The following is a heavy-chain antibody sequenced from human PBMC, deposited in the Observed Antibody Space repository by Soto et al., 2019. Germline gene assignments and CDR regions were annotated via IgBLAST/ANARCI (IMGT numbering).Heavy chain of an antibody. CDR1: GDSISRSRSH. J-gene: IGHJ4*02. CDR3: ASEMSSGFWAFDS. CDR2: LSSTVIT. V-gene: IGHV4-39*01. D-gene: IGHD6-19*01. Sequence: VSLTFNVSGDSISRSRSHWWTWIRQPPGKGLEWIGSLSSTVITTHNPSLGSRFTISVDAPNNKFSLEVTSVTAADTGFYYCASEMSSGFWAFDSWGQGTPVSVSS.